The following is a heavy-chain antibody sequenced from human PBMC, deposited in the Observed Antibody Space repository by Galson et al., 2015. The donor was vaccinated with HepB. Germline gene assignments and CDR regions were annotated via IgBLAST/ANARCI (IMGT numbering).Heavy chain of an antibody. CDR1: GLSFNYYA. V-gene: IGHV3-23*01. D-gene: IGHD4-11*01. Sequence: SLRLSCAASGLSFNYYAMSWVRQAPGKGLEWVSAISASGGTTYFTDSVKGRFTISRDNSKNTLYLQMNCLRAEDTAVYYCAKTRGLQYHFDSWGQGTLVSVSS. J-gene: IGHJ4*02. CDR3: AKTRGLQYHFDS. CDR2: ISASGGTT.